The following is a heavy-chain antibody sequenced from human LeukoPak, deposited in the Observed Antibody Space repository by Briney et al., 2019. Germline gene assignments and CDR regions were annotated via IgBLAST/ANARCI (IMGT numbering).Heavy chain of an antibody. CDR3: ASGSSGYGYYYYMDV. V-gene: IGHV1-69*13. CDR2: IIPIFGTA. CDR1: GGTFSSYA. D-gene: IGHD3-22*01. Sequence: SVKVSCKASGGTFSSYAISWVRQAPGQGLEWMGGIIPIFGTANYAQKFQVRVTITADESTSTAYMELSSLRSEDTAVYYCASGSSGYGYYYYMDVWGKGTTVTVSS. J-gene: IGHJ6*03.